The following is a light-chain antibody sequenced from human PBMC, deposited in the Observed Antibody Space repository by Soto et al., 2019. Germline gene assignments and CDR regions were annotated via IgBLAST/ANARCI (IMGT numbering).Light chain of an antibody. J-gene: IGKJ1*01. CDR3: QQYGSSPGT. V-gene: IGKV3-20*01. Sequence: EIVLTQSPGTLSLSPGERATLSCRASQNVRDSYLAWYQQKPGQAPSLLLYDTSTRATGVPDRFSGSGSGTDFALTISRVEPADFALYFCQQYGSSPGTFGQGTKVEI. CDR1: QNVRDSY. CDR2: DTS.